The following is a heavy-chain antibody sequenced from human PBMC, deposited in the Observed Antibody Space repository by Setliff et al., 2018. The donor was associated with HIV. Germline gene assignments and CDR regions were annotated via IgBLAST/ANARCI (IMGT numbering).Heavy chain of an antibody. CDR1: GGSVDSRDYY. CDR3: ARPTTGLGGGAAFDI. Sequence: SSETLSLTCAVSGGSVDSRDYYWGWIRQPPGKGLEWIGNILYGGTTYYTPSLKSRVSISVDTSRNQFSLRLNSVTAADTAVYYCARPTTGLGGGAAFDIWGQGTMVTVSS. V-gene: IGHV4-39*01. D-gene: IGHD2-8*01. J-gene: IGHJ3*02. CDR2: ILYGGTT.